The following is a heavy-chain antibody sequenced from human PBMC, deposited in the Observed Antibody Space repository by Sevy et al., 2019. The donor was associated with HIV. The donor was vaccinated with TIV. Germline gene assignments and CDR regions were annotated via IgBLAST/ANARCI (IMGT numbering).Heavy chain of an antibody. CDR2: MNPNSGNT. V-gene: IGHV1-8*01. CDR3: ARGPQQLVLGYYYYGMDV. Sequence: ASVKVSCKASGYTFTSYDINWVRQATGQGLEWMGWMNPNSGNTGYAQKFQGRVTMTRNTSISIAYMELSSLRSEDTAVYYCARGPQQLVLGYYYYGMDVWGQGTTVTVSS. J-gene: IGHJ6*02. CDR1: GYTFTSYD. D-gene: IGHD6-13*01.